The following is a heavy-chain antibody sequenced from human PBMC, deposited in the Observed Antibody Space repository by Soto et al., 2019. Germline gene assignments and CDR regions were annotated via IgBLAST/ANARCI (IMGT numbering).Heavy chain of an antibody. CDR1: GFTFDDNA. Sequence: PGGSLRLSCAVSGFTFDDNAMHWVRQAPEKGLEWVSGINWKSDIGYADSVKGRFTISRDNAENSPYLQMNSLRAEDTAVYYCAREAGYGDYAGFDYWGQGTLVTVSS. D-gene: IGHD4-17*01. J-gene: IGHJ4*02. CDR2: INWKSDI. CDR3: AREAGYGDYAGFDY. V-gene: IGHV3-9*01.